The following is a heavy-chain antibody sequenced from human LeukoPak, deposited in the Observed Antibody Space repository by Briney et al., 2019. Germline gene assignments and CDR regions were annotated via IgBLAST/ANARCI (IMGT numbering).Heavy chain of an antibody. CDR1: GFAFDDYA. J-gene: IGHJ4*02. CDR2: ISWNSGSI. D-gene: IGHD5-12*01. Sequence: GGSLRLSCAASGFAFDDYAMHWVRQAPGKGLEWVSGISWNSGSIGYADSVKGRFTISRDNAKNSLYLQMNSLRAEDMALYYCGKGMLDHGGYAYFVYWGQGTLVTVSS. V-gene: IGHV3-9*03. CDR3: GKGMLDHGGYAYFVY.